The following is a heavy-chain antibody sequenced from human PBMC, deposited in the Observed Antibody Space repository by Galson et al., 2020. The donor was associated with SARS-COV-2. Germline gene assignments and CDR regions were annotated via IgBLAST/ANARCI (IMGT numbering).Heavy chain of an antibody. D-gene: IGHD4-17*01. Sequence: GESLKISCAASGFTFSSYAMHWVRQAPGKGLEWVAVISYDGSNKYYADSVKGQFTISRDNSKNTLYLQMNSLRAEDTAVYYCARGVSTVVRGSDYWCPGTLVTVSS. CDR3: ARGVSTVVRGSDY. CDR2: ISYDGSNK. V-gene: IGHV3-30*04. CDR1: GFTFSSYA. J-gene: IGHJ4*02.